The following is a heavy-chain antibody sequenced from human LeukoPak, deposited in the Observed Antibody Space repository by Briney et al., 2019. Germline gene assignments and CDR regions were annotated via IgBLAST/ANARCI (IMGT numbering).Heavy chain of an antibody. Sequence: SETLSLTCTVSGGSISSGSYYWSWIRQPAGKGLEWIGRIHTSGSTNYNPSLKSRVTISVDTSKNQFSLKLSSVTAADTAVYYCARDNSWSYFDAFDIRGQGTMVTVSS. D-gene: IGHD1-26*01. V-gene: IGHV4-61*02. CDR2: IHTSGST. J-gene: IGHJ3*02. CDR1: GGSISSGSYY. CDR3: ARDNSWSYFDAFDI.